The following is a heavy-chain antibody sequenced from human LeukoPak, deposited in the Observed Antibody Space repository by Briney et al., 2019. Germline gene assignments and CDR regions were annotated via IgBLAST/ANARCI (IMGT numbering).Heavy chain of an antibody. CDR1: GGSISSGDYY. CDR3: ARDRYSSSWSYFDY. D-gene: IGHD6-13*01. V-gene: IGHV4-30-4*01. Sequence: SETLSLTCTVSGGSISSGDYYWSWIRQPPGKGLEWIGYIYYSGSTYYNPSLKSRVTISVDTSKNQFSLKLSSVTAADTAVYYCARDRYSSSWSYFDYWGQGTLVTVSS. J-gene: IGHJ4*02. CDR2: IYYSGST.